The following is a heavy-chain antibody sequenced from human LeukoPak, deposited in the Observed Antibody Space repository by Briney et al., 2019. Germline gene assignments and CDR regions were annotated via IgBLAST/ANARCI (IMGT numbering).Heavy chain of an antibody. J-gene: IGHJ4*02. CDR2: ISSSGTTI. D-gene: IGHD5-12*01. V-gene: IGHV3-48*03. CDR3: ARVPGEGGYAGHD. Sequence: PGGSLRLSCAASGFTFSSYEMNWVRQAPGKGLEWVSYISSSGTTIYYADSVKGRFTISRDNAKNSLYLQMNSLRAEDTAVYYCARVPGEGGYAGHDWGQGTLVTVSS. CDR1: GFTFSSYE.